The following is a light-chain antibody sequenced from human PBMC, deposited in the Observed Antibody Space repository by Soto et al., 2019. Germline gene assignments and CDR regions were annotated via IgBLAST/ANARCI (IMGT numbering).Light chain of an antibody. Sequence: IVFIQSPATLSVSPGERATLSCRASQNISNYLIWYQQKPGQAPRLLIYDASSRATGIPDRFSGSGSGTEFTLTISSLQSEDFAEYHCQQYNNWPQTFGQGTKVDIK. CDR2: DAS. CDR1: QNISNY. J-gene: IGKJ1*01. CDR3: QQYNNWPQT. V-gene: IGKV3D-15*01.